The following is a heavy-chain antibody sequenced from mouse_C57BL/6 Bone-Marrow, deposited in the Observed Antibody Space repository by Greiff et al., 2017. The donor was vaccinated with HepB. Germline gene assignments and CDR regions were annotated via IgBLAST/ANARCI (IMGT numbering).Heavy chain of an antibody. D-gene: IGHD1-1*01. Sequence: EVQVVESGGGLVKPGGSLKLSCAASGFTFSSYAMSWVRQTPEKRLEWVATISDGGSYTYYPDNVKGRFTISRDNAKNNLYLQMSHLKSEDTAMYYCARDDGSSYRWYFDVWGTGTTVTVSS. J-gene: IGHJ1*03. CDR1: GFTFSSYA. CDR3: ARDDGSSYRWYFDV. CDR2: ISDGGSYT. V-gene: IGHV5-4*01.